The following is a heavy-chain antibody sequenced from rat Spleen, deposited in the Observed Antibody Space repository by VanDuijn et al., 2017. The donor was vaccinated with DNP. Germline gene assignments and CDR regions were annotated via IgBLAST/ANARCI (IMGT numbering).Heavy chain of an antibody. Sequence: EVQLVESGGGLVQPGRSLKLSCAASGFTFSDYNMGWVRQAPKKGLEWVASISYDGRNNYYGDSVKGRFTISRDNGKTTLYLQMDSLRSEETATYYCSRRNYGNSLNWFVYWGQGTLVTVSS. CDR3: SRRNYGNSLNWFVY. J-gene: IGHJ3*01. CDR1: GFTFSDYN. D-gene: IGHD1-11*01. V-gene: IGHV5-7*01. CDR2: ISYDGRNN.